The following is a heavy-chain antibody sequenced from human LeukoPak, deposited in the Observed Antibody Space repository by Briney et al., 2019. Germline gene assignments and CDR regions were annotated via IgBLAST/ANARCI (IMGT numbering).Heavy chain of an antibody. Sequence: GRSLRLSCAASGFIFSSYGMHWVRQAPGKGLEWVAVISYDGSNKYYADSVKGRFTNSRDNSKNTLYLQMNSLRAEDTAVYYCAKVRRVGATLTYYYGMDVWGQGTTVTVSS. CDR1: GFIFSSYG. V-gene: IGHV3-30*18. CDR2: ISYDGSNK. J-gene: IGHJ6*02. CDR3: AKVRRVGATLTYYYGMDV. D-gene: IGHD1-26*01.